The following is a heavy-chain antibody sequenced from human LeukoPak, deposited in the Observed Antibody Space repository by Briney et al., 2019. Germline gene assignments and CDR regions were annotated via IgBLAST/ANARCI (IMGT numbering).Heavy chain of an antibody. CDR3: ARGDSATTTFDF. D-gene: IGHD4-17*01. J-gene: IGHJ4*02. Sequence: PGGSLRLSCRASGFSVDSVFMNWVRQPPGKGLEWVSFIMPGGHIDYTDSVKGRFIISRDSFKNTLSLQMNSLRVDDSAVYHCARGDSATTTFDFWGQGTLVTVSS. CDR1: GFSVDSVF. CDR2: IMPGGHI. V-gene: IGHV3-66*01.